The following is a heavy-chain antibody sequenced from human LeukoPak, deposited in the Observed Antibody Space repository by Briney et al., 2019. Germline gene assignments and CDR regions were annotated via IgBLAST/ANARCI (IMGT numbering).Heavy chain of an antibody. Sequence: GESLKISCAASGFTFSSYSMNWVRQAPGKGLEWVSSISSSSSYIYYADSVKGRFTISRDNAKNSLYLQMNSLRAEDTAVYYCARVNKVGSGWYYFDYWGQGTLVTVSS. V-gene: IGHV3-21*01. CDR3: ARVNKVGSGWYYFDY. CDR2: ISSSSSYI. CDR1: GFTFSSYS. J-gene: IGHJ4*02. D-gene: IGHD6-19*01.